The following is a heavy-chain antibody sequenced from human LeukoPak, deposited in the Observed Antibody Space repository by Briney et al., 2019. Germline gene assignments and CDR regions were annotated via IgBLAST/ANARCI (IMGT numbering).Heavy chain of an antibody. CDR2: ISYSSNHI. J-gene: IGHJ6*03. CDR3: ATSGGSAMPQQYMDV. Sequence: GGSLRLSCAASGFTLSASGTNWVPHTPGKGLEWFSAISYSSNHIYYADSVKGRFTITRDNDETSLYLQMNTLRAEDTAVYYWATSGGSAMPQQYMDVWGKGTTVTVSS. D-gene: IGHD2-2*01. CDR1: GFTLSASG. V-gene: IGHV3-21*01.